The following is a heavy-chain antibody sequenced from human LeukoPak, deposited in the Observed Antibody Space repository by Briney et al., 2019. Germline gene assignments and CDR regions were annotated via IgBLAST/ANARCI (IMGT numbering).Heavy chain of an antibody. J-gene: IGHJ4*02. V-gene: IGHV1-69*05. Sequence: ASVKVSCKASGGTFSSYAISWVLQAPGQGLEWMGGIIPIFGTVNYAQKFQGRVTITTDESTSTAYMELSSLRSEDTAVYYCASYYYDSSGYYSIDYWGQGTLVTVSS. CDR3: ASYYYDSSGYYSIDY. D-gene: IGHD3-22*01. CDR2: IIPIFGTV. CDR1: GGTFSSYA.